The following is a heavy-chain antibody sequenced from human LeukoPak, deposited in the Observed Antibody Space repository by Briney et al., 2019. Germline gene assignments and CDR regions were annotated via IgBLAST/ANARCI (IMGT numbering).Heavy chain of an antibody. V-gene: IGHV4-4*07. D-gene: IGHD3-3*01. Sequence: PSETLSLTCTVSGGSISSYYWSWLRQPAGKGLEWIGRIYTSGSTNYNPSLKSRVTMSVDTSKNQFSLKLSSVTAADPAVYCCARAPDYDFWSGYVFDYWGQGNLVTVSS. CDR1: GGSISSYY. CDR3: ARAPDYDFWSGYVFDY. J-gene: IGHJ4*02. CDR2: IYTSGST.